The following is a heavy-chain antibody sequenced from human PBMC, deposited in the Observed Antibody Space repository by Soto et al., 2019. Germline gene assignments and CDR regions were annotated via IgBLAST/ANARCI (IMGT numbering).Heavy chain of an antibody. CDR1: GGSISRYY. CDR3: AKDLSFSSTEGPLDQ. Sequence: SETLSLTCTVSGGSISRYYWTWIRQPPGKGLEWIGNVHYTGSTNYNPSLKSRVTISLDTSKSQFFLKLSSVTDADTAVYYCAKDLSFSSTEGPLDQWGHGTLGTVSA. J-gene: IGHJ5*02. CDR2: VHYTGST. V-gene: IGHV4-59*01.